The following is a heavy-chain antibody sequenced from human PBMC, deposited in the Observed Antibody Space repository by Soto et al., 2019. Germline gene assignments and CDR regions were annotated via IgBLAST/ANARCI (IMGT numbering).Heavy chain of an antibody. Sequence: GSLRLSCAASGFTFSSYSMNWVRQAPGKGLEWVSSISSSSSYIYYADSVKGRFTISRDNAKNSLYLQMNSLRAEDTAVYYCARDRDGYNSFDYWGQGTLVTVSS. D-gene: IGHD1-1*01. CDR2: ISSSSSYI. CDR3: ARDRDGYNSFDY. V-gene: IGHV3-21*01. CDR1: GFTFSSYS. J-gene: IGHJ4*02.